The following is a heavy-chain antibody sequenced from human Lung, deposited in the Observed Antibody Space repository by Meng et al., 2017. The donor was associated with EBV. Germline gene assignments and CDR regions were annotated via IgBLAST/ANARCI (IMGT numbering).Heavy chain of an antibody. V-gene: IGHV4-31*03. CDR2: IYYSGST. J-gene: IGHJ4*02. CDR1: GGSVDSGAYY. Sequence: QVRLQAPGPGLVKPSKTLSLTCTVSGGSVDSGAYYWSWIRQRPGKGLEWIGYIYYSGSTFYTPSLKSRATLSVDTSKNQFSLKLNSVTAADTAVYYCARLRLVWMFDHWGQGALVTVSS. D-gene: IGHD6-19*01. CDR3: ARLRLVWMFDH.